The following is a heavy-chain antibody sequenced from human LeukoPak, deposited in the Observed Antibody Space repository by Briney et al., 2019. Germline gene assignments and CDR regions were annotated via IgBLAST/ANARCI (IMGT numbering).Heavy chain of an antibody. V-gene: IGHV3-30*02. Sequence: GGSLGLSCAASGFTFSSYGMHWVRQPPGKGLEWVAFIRYDGSDKYYADSVKGRFTISRDNSKNTLYLQMNSLRAEDTAVYYCAKDRVATYFYYMDVWGKGTTVTVSS. CDR2: IRYDGSDK. CDR1: GFTFSSYG. D-gene: IGHD1-26*01. J-gene: IGHJ6*03. CDR3: AKDRVATYFYYMDV.